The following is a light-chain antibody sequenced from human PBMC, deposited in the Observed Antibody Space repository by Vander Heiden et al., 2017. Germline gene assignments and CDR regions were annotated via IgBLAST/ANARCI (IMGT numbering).Light chain of an antibody. CDR3: LQYYSVPLT. J-gene: IGKJ4*01. CDR1: RSILYHSDNENY. V-gene: IGKV4-1*01. CDR2: WAS. Sequence: DIVMTQSPDSLSVSLGERATIKCKSSRSILYHSDNENYLAWYQQKPGQPPKLLIHWASAREPGVPDRFSGSGSGADFTLTISNLQAEDVAVYFNLQYYSVPLTFGGGTKVEIK.